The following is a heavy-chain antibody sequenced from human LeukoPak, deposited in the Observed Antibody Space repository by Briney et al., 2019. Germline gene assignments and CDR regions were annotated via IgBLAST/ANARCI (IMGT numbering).Heavy chain of an antibody. D-gene: IGHD3-3*01. J-gene: IGHJ6*03. Sequence: SGGSLRLSCAASGFTFDDYAMHWVRQAPGKGLEWVSGISWNSSNIDYADSVKGRFTISRDNAKNSLYLQMNSLRAEDTAVYYCARDTAHDFWSGSSFYYYYYMDVWGKGTTVTVSS. V-gene: IGHV3-9*01. CDR1: GFTFDDYA. CDR3: ARDTAHDFWSGSSFYYYYYMDV. CDR2: ISWNSSNI.